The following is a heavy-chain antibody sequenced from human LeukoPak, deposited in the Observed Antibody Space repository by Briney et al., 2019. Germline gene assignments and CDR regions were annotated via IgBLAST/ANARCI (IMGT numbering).Heavy chain of an antibody. CDR2: ISYDGSNK. J-gene: IGHJ4*02. V-gene: IGHV3-30-3*01. D-gene: IGHD3-3*01. CDR1: GFTFSSYA. Sequence: GRSLGLSCAASGFTFSSYAMHWVRQAPGKGLEWVAVISYDGSNKYYADSVKGRFTISRDNSKNTLYLQMNSLRAEDTAVYYCAKDTFWSGYPYWGQGTLVTVSS. CDR3: AKDTFWSGYPY.